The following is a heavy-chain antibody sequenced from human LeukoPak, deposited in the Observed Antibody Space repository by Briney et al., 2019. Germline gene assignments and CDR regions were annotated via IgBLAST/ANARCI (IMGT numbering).Heavy chain of an antibody. J-gene: IGHJ2*01. D-gene: IGHD5-24*01. V-gene: IGHV4-4*07. Sequence: PSETLSLTCTVSGGSNSNHYWSWIRQPAGQGLEWIGRIYSSGSTNYNPSFKSRVTMSVDTSKNQFSLKLSSVTAADTAVYYCAREAPGGYKIFDLWGRGTLVTVSS. CDR3: AREAPGGYKIFDL. CDR2: IYSSGST. CDR1: GGSNSNHY.